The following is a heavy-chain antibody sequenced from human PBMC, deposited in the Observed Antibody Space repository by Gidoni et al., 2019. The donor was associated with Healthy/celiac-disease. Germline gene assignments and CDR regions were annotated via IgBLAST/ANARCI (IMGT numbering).Heavy chain of an antibody. Sequence: EVQLVESGGGLVQPGGSLRLSCAASGFTFSSYWMSWVRQAPGKGLEWVANIKQDGSEKYYVDSVKGRFTISRDNAKNSLYLQMNSLRAEDTAVYYCARAQGHNWNGARMAYYYYYYGMDVWGQGTTVTVSS. J-gene: IGHJ6*02. CDR3: ARAQGHNWNGARMAYYYYYYGMDV. CDR1: GFTFSSYW. V-gene: IGHV3-7*01. CDR2: IKQDGSEK. D-gene: IGHD1-1*01.